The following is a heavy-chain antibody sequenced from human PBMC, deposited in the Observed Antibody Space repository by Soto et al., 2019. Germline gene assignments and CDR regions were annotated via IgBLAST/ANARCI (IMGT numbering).Heavy chain of an antibody. CDR2: ISSDGTNE. V-gene: IGHV3-30-3*01. Sequence: GGSLRLSCAASGFTFSSYAMHWVRQAPGKGLEWVAVISSDGTNEYYADSVRGRFTISRDNSKNTLYLQMNGLRPEDTAVYYCARDHKVRTSYYYYGMDVWGQGTTVTVSS. J-gene: IGHJ6*02. CDR1: GFTFSSYA. CDR3: ARDHKVRTSYYYYGMDV.